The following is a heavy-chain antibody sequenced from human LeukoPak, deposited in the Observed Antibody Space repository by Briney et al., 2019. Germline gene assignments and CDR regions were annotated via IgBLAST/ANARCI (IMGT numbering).Heavy chain of an antibody. CDR3: AKDSQGIWFDP. D-gene: IGHD3-10*01. CDR1: GFTFSSYG. V-gene: IGHV3-33*06. Sequence: PGRSLRLSCAASGFTFSSYGMHWVRQAPGKGLEWVAVIWYDGSNKYYADSVKGRLTISRDNSKNTLYLQMNSLRAEDTAVYYCAKDSQGIWFDPWGQGTLVTVSS. CDR2: IWYDGSNK. J-gene: IGHJ5*02.